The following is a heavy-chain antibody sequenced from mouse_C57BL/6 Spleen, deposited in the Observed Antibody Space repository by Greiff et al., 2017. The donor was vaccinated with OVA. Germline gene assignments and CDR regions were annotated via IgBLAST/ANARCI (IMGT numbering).Heavy chain of an antibody. V-gene: IGHV1-50*01. Sequence: QVQLQQPGAELVKPGASVKLSCKASGYTFTSYWMQWVKQRPGQGLEWIGEIDPSDSYTNYNQKFKGKATLTVDTSSSTAYMQLSSLTSEDSAVDYCARPLLLRGAMDYWGQGTSVTVSS. CDR1: GYTFTSYW. D-gene: IGHD1-1*01. J-gene: IGHJ4*01. CDR3: ARPLLLRGAMDY. CDR2: IDPSDSYT.